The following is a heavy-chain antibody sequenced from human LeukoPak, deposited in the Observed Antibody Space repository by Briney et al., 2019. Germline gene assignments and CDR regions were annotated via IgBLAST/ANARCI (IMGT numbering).Heavy chain of an antibody. D-gene: IGHD7-27*01. Sequence: PGGSLGLSCVASGFTFSTYAVHWVRQAPGKGLEWVAVISYNGRTQYYADSLKGRFTISRDNSKNTLYLQMNSLTTEDTAVYYCARDGPGLGTNAFDVWGQGTMVSVSS. CDR1: GFTFSTYA. CDR3: ARDGPGLGTNAFDV. V-gene: IGHV3-30*04. CDR2: ISYNGRTQ. J-gene: IGHJ3*01.